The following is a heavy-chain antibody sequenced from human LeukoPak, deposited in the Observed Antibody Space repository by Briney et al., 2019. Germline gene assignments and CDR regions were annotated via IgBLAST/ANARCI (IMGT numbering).Heavy chain of an antibody. J-gene: IGHJ4*02. CDR2: INHSGST. V-gene: IGHV4-34*01. CDR3: ARGSFRWLQFFDY. Sequence: NTSETLSLTCAVYGASFTGSYSSWIRQPPGKGLEWIGEINHSGSTNYNPSLKSRVTISVDTSKNQFSLKLSSVTAADTAVYYCARGSFRWLQFFDYWGQGTLVTVSS. CDR1: GASFTGSY. D-gene: IGHD5-24*01.